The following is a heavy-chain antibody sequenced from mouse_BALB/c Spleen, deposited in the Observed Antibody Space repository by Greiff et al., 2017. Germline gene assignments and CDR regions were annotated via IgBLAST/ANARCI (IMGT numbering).Heavy chain of an antibody. CDR2: IYPGSGST. CDR3: TRYDGYLDY. V-gene: IGHV1S22*01. CDR1: GYTFTSYW. D-gene: IGHD2-3*01. J-gene: IGHJ4*01. Sequence: LQQPGSELVRPGASVKLSCKASGYTFTSYWMHWVKQRPGQGLEWIGNIYPGSGSTNYDEKFKSKATLTVDTSSSTAYMQLSSLTSEDSAVYYCTRYDGYLDYWGQGTSVTVSS.